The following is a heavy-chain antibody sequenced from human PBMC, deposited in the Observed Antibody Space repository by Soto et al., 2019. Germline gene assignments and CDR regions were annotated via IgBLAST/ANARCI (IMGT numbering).Heavy chain of an antibody. D-gene: IGHD4-17*01. CDR3: ARHLSRIYGDYEH. Sequence: SETLSLTCTVSGGSISSSSYYWGWIRQPPGKGLEWIGSIYYSGSTYYNPSLKSRVTISVDTSKNQFSLKLSSVTAADTAVYYCARHLSRIYGDYEHWGQGTLVTVSS. J-gene: IGHJ4*02. CDR2: IYYSGST. V-gene: IGHV4-39*01. CDR1: GGSISSSSYY.